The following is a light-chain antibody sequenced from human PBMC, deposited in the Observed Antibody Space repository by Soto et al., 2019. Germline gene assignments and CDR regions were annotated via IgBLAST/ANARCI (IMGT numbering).Light chain of an antibody. Sequence: EIVLTQSPGTLSFSPGELATPSCRASQSTSSSYLGWYQHRPGQSPRLLIYQTSLRAAGIPARFSASGSGTDFTLTISDVQPEDFALYYCHQRQSCPRTFGQGTKVDIK. CDR1: QSTSSSY. CDR3: HQRQSCPRT. V-gene: IGKV3D-20*02. CDR2: QTS. J-gene: IGKJ1*01.